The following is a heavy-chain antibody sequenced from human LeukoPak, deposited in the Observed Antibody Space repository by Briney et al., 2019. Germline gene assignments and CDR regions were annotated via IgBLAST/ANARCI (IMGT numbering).Heavy chain of an antibody. V-gene: IGHV3-21*01. CDR3: ARGRSGSHYFDY. Sequence: GGSLRLSCAASGFTFSSYSMNWVRQAAGKGLEWVSSISSSSSYIYYADSVKGRFTISRDNAKNSLYLQMNSLRAEDTAVYYCARGRSGSHYFDYWGQGTLVTVSS. J-gene: IGHJ4*02. CDR1: GFTFSSYS. CDR2: ISSSSSYI. D-gene: IGHD1-26*01.